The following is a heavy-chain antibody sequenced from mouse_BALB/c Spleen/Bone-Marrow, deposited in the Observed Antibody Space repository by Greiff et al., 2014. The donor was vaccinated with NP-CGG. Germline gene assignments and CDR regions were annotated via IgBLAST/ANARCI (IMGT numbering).Heavy chain of an antibody. CDR1: GFNIKDTY. D-gene: IGHD2-2*01. V-gene: IGHV14-3*02. Sequence: SGAELVKPGASVKLSCTASGFNIKDTYMHWVKQRPEQGLEWMGRIDPANGNTKYDPKFQGKATITADTSSNTAYLQLSSLTSEDTAVYYCASYVYGYYFDYWGQGTTLTVSS. CDR3: ASYVYGYYFDY. CDR2: IDPANGNT. J-gene: IGHJ2*01.